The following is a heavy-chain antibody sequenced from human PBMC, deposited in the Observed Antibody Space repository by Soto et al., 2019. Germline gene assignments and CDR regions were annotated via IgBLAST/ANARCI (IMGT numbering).Heavy chain of an antibody. CDR3: AKAPRVDAYGAL. D-gene: IGHD4-17*01. V-gene: IGHV3-23*01. CDR2: ISATGGTT. J-gene: IGHJ4*02. Sequence: HPGGSLRLSCAASGFTFSTYAMTCVRQAPGKGLEWVSVISATGGTTYYADSVKGRFTISRDNSENTLYLQMNSLRAEDTAVYYCAKAPRVDAYGALWGQGTLVTVSS. CDR1: GFTFSTYA.